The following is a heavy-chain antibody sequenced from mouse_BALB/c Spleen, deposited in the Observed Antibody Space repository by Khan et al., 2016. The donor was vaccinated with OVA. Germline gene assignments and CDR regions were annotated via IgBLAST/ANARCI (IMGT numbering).Heavy chain of an antibody. J-gene: IGHJ3*01. Sequence: EVELVEPGGGLVKPGGSLKLSCAASGFTFSDYYMYWVRQTPEKRLEWVATISDGGSSTYYLDSVKGRFTISRDNAKNSLYLQMSSLKSEDTAIYYCARAGYGGFAYWGQGTRVTVSA. V-gene: IGHV5-4*02. CDR3: ARAGYGGFAY. CDR2: ISDGGSST. D-gene: IGHD1-1*02. CDR1: GFTFSDYY.